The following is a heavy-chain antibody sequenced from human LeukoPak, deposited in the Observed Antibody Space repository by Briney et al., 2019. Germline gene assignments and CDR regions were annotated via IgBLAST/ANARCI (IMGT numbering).Heavy chain of an antibody. V-gene: IGHV3-30*02. D-gene: IGHD4-17*01. Sequence: GGSLRLSCAASGFTFSSYGMHWVRQPPGRGLEWVAIVRYDGSNNYYGDSVKGRFTISRDNSKNTVYLQMNSLRAEDTAVYYCAKGMTTVTAWGQGTLVTVSS. CDR3: AKGMTTVTA. CDR2: VRYDGSNN. J-gene: IGHJ5*02. CDR1: GFTFSSYG.